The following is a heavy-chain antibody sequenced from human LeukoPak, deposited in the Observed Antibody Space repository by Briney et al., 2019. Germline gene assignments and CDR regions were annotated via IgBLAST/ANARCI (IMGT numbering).Heavy chain of an antibody. J-gene: IGHJ4*02. D-gene: IGHD1-26*01. V-gene: IGHV3-23*01. CDR3: AKDASPMNAMWDHFDS. CDR2: SGGGGPDI. Sequence: GGSLRLSCVGSGFTFNIYGISWVRQAPGKGLEWVASGGGGPDIHCAGYVKGRFPVSNDEARSTAYLQLNSLRIEDTAIYCCAKDASPMNAMWDHFDSWGRGALVTVSS. CDR1: GFTFNIYG.